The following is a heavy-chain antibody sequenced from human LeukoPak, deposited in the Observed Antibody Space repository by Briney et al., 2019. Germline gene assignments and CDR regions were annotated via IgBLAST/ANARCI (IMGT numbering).Heavy chain of an antibody. D-gene: IGHD2-21*02. V-gene: IGHV3-21*01. CDR3: ASSRVTTRFDY. Sequence: GSLRLSCAASGFPFSSYSMNWVRQAPGKGLEWVSSISSSSSYIYYADSVKGRFTISRDNAKNSLYLQMNSLRAEDTAVYYCASSRVTTRFDYWGQGTLVTVSS. CDR1: GFPFSSYS. J-gene: IGHJ4*02. CDR2: ISSSSSYI.